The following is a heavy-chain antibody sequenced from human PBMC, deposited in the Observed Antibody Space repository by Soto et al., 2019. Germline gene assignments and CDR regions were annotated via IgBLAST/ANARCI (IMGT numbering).Heavy chain of an antibody. J-gene: IGHJ4*02. D-gene: IGHD3-16*01. CDR1: GYTFTSYG. V-gene: IGHV1-18*01. CDR2: ISAYNGNT. CDR3: AIWGGPSKFFDY. Sequence: ASVKVSCKASGYTFTSYGISWVRQAPGQGLEWMGWISAYNGNTNYAQKHQSRVTMTTNTTTSTDYMKQRSLRYDDTAVYYCAIWGGPSKFFDYWGQGTLVTVPQ.